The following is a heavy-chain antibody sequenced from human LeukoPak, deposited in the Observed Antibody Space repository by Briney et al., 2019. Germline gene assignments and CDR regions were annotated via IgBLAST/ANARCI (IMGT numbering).Heavy chain of an antibody. CDR2: IRYDGSSE. Sequence: HPGGSLRLSCAASGFTFSTYGMHWVRQTPGKGLEWVAFIRYDGSSEYYGDSVKGRLTISRDNSKNTLYLQMNSLRAEDTAVYYCARDHVDSNYSWGQGTLVTVSS. CDR1: GFTFSTYG. CDR3: ARDHVDSNYS. J-gene: IGHJ5*02. V-gene: IGHV3-30*02. D-gene: IGHD4-11*01.